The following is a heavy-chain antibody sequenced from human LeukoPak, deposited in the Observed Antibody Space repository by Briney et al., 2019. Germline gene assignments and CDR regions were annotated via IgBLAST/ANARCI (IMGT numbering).Heavy chain of an antibody. CDR3: ARAIGDYGEDRS. V-gene: IGHV3-48*01. D-gene: IGHD4-17*01. CDR1: GFTFSSYS. Sequence: GGSLRLSCAASGFTFSSYSMNWVRQAPGKGLEWVSYISSSSSTIYYADSVKGRFTISRGNAKNSLYLQMNSLRAEDTAVYYCARAIGDYGEDRSWGQGTLVTVSS. J-gene: IGHJ4*02. CDR2: ISSSSSTI.